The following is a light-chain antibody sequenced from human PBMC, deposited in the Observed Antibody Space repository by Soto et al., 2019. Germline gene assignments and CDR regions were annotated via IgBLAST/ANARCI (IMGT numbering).Light chain of an antibody. CDR2: YVA. V-gene: IGLV2-11*01. CDR1: GNDVVAYNY. Sequence: QSALTHPRSVSGSPGQPVTISCSGTGNDVVAYNYVSWYQQHPGRPPKLMIYYVARLPSGVPDRFSGSNSGNTASLTISRLHAEDEADYFCCLFAGGDTYLFGAGTKVTVL. CDR3: CLFAGGDTYL. J-gene: IGLJ1*01.